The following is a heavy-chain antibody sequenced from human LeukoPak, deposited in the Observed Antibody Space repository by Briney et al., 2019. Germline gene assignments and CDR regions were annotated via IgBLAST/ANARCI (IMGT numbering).Heavy chain of an antibody. D-gene: IGHD5-18*01. CDR3: ARHGDSYGSPRYYYYMDV. V-gene: IGHV5-51*01. J-gene: IGHJ6*03. CDR1: GYRFTSYW. Sequence: GESLKISCKGSGYRFTSYWIGWVREMPGKGLEWMGIIYPGDSDTRYSPSFQGQVTISADKSISTAYLQWSSLKASDTAMYYCARHGDSYGSPRYYYYMDVWGKGTTVTVSS. CDR2: IYPGDSDT.